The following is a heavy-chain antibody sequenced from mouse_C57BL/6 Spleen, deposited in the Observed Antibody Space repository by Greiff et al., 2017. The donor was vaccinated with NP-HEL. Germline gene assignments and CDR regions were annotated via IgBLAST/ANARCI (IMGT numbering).Heavy chain of an antibody. CDR3: ARASSGYGYYAMDY. Sequence: EVQRVESGPGLVKPSQSLSLTCSVTGYSITSGYYRNWIRQFPGNKLEWMGYISYDGSNNYNPSLKNRISITRDTSKNQFFLKLNSVTTEDTATYYCARASSGYGYYAMDYWGQGTSVTVSS. V-gene: IGHV3-6*01. CDR2: ISYDGSN. D-gene: IGHD3-2*02. J-gene: IGHJ4*01. CDR1: GYSITSGYY.